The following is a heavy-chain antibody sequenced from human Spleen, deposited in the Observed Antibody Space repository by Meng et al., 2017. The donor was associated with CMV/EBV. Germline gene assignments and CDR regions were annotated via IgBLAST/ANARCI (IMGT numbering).Heavy chain of an antibody. Sequence: SETLSLTCAVYDDSFTANFWSWIRQSPVKGLEWIGEINHAGSTTYNPSLKSRVTISVDSSKKQFLLNLSSVTAADTAVYYCAKAISDFWSGYGGSYGMDVWGQGTTVTVSS. V-gene: IGHV4-34*01. CDR1: DDSFTANF. CDR2: INHAGST. CDR3: AKAISDFWSGYGGSYGMDV. D-gene: IGHD3-3*01. J-gene: IGHJ6*02.